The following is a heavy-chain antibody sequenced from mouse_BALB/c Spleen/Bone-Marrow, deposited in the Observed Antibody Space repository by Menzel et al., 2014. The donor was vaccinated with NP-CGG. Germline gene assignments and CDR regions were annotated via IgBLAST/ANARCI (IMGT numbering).Heavy chain of an antibody. CDR2: ISSGSNTI. CDR1: GFTFSSFG. CDR3: ARSRLRGYYFDY. Sequence: EVQGVESGGGLVLPGGSRKLSCAASGFTFSSFGMHWVRQAPEKGLEWVAYISSGSNTIYYADTLKGRFTISRDNPKNTLFLQMTSLMSEDTAMYYCARSRLRGYYFDYWGQGTTLTVSS. D-gene: IGHD3-2*02. V-gene: IGHV5-17*02. J-gene: IGHJ2*01.